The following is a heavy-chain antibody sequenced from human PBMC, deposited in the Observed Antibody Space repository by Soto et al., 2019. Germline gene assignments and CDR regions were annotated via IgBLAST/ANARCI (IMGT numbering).Heavy chain of an antibody. D-gene: IGHD1-1*01. CDR1: GDPISSADYY. Sequence: LSLTCTVSGDPISSADYYWSWIRQTPGKGLEWIGHIFYSGTTYYNPSLKSRLTISVDTSKNHFSLRLTSVTAADTAVYYCARDLWVEPELYYYGMDVRGQGTTVTVSS. J-gene: IGHJ6*02. CDR2: IFYSGTT. CDR3: ARDLWVEPELYYYGMDV. V-gene: IGHV4-30-4*01.